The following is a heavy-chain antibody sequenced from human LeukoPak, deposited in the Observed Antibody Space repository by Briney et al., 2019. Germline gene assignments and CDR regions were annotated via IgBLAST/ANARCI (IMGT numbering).Heavy chain of an antibody. J-gene: IGHJ4*02. CDR1: GGSISSGDYY. V-gene: IGHV4-30-4*01. D-gene: IGHD2-15*01. Sequence: SQTLSLTCTVSGGSISSGDYYWSWIRQPPGKGLEWIGYIYYSGSTYYNPSLKSRVTISVDASKNQFSLKLSSVTAADTAVYYCARDYRGPLVVAAYGSFDYWGQGTLVTVSS. CDR2: IYYSGST. CDR3: ARDYRGPLVVAAYGSFDY.